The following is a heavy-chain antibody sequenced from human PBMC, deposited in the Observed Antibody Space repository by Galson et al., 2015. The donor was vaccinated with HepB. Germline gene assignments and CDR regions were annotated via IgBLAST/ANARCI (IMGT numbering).Heavy chain of an antibody. Sequence: SLRLSCAASGFTFSSYSMNWVRQAPGKGLEWVSSISSSSSYIYYADSVKGRFTISRDNAKNSLYLQMNSLRAEDTAVYYCARVAAAGTGFDYWGQGTLVTVSS. CDR2: ISSSSSYI. V-gene: IGHV3-21*01. CDR3: ARVAAAGTGFDY. D-gene: IGHD6-13*01. CDR1: GFTFSSYS. J-gene: IGHJ4*02.